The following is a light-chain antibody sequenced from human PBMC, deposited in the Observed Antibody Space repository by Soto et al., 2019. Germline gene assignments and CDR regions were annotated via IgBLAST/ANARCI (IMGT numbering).Light chain of an antibody. CDR2: AAS. Sequence: DIQMTQSPSSVSASVGDRVTITCRASQGISAWLARYQQKPGKAPKLLIYAASSLQSGVPSRFSGSGFGTDFTLTISSLQPDDFATYYCQQANSFPITFGQGTRLEMK. J-gene: IGKJ5*01. V-gene: IGKV1D-12*01. CDR1: QGISAW. CDR3: QQANSFPIT.